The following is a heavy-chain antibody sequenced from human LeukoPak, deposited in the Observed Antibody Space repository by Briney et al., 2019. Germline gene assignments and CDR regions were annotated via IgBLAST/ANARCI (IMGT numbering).Heavy chain of an antibody. V-gene: IGHV3-30*04. Sequence: GRSLRLSCAASGFTFSDYAMHWVRQAPGMGLEWVAVISYDGSNKYYADSVKGRFTISRDNSKNTLYLQMNSLRAEDAAVYYCASNIVGATPWVYYYYMDVWGKGTTVTVSS. J-gene: IGHJ6*03. CDR3: ASNIVGATPWVYYYYMDV. CDR1: GFTFSDYA. D-gene: IGHD1-26*01. CDR2: ISYDGSNK.